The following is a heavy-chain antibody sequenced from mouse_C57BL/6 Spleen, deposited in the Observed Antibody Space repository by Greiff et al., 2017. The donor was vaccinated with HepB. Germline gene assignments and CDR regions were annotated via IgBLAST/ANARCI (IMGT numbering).Heavy chain of an antibody. Sequence: EVQLVESGGGLVKPGGSLKLSCAASGFTFSSYTMSWVRQTPEKRLEWVATISGGGGNTYYPDSVKGRFTISRDNAKNTLYLQMSSLRSEDTALYYCARQGYYGPFAYWGQGTLVTVSA. CDR2: ISGGGGNT. CDR3: ARQGYYGPFAY. CDR1: GFTFSSYT. D-gene: IGHD1-1*01. V-gene: IGHV5-9*01. J-gene: IGHJ3*01.